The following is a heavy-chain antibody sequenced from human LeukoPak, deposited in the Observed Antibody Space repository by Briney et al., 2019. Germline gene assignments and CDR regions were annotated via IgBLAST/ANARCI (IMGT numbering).Heavy chain of an antibody. Sequence: SETLSLTCAVYGGSFSGYYWSWIHQPPGKGLEWIGEINHSGSTNYNPSLKSRVTISVDTSKNQFSLKLSSVTAADTAVYYCARRGMVRGVSNPWRWFDPWGQGTLVTVSS. V-gene: IGHV4-34*01. CDR2: INHSGST. CDR1: GGSFSGYY. J-gene: IGHJ5*02. D-gene: IGHD3-10*01. CDR3: ARRGMVRGVSNPWRWFDP.